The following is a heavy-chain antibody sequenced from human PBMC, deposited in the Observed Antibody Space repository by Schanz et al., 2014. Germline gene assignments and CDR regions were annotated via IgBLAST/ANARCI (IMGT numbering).Heavy chain of an antibody. CDR3: ARDPAVTPRHERHFDY. CDR2: INPNSGDT. J-gene: IGHJ4*02. Sequence: QVLQVQSGSELKKPGTSVKVSCKASGYTFNNYTYVMIWVRQAPGQGLEWMGWINPNSGDTNYAQKFQGWVTMTIDTSISTAYMEVSRLKSGDTAVYYCARDPAVTPRHERHFDYWGQGTLVTVSS. D-gene: IGHD2-15*01. V-gene: IGHV1-2*04. CDR1: GYTFNNYT.